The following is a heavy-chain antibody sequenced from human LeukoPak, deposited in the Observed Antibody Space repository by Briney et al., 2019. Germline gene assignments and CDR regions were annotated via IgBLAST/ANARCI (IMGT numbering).Heavy chain of an antibody. D-gene: IGHD3-22*01. Sequence: SETLSLTCTVSGGSISSGGYYWSWIRQHPGKGLEWIGYIYYSGSTYYNPSLKSRVTISVDTSKNQFPLKLTSVTAADTAVYYCARDQTTTYYYQSSGYHDGFDIWGQGTMVTVSS. J-gene: IGHJ3*02. CDR2: IYYSGST. CDR1: GGSISSGGYY. CDR3: ARDQTTTYYYQSSGYHDGFDI. V-gene: IGHV4-31*03.